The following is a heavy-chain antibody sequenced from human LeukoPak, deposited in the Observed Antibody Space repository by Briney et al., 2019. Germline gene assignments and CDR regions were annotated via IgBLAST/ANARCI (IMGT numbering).Heavy chain of an antibody. D-gene: IGHD2-2*01. Sequence: SVKVSCKASGGTFSRYAISWVRQAPGQGFEWMGGIIPMFATTNYAQQFQGRVTITADESTSTAYMELSSLRSEDTAVYYCAREVHKVVIPAAMDDYYYYMDVWGKGTTVTVSS. CDR1: GGTFSRYA. V-gene: IGHV1-69*13. CDR3: AREVHKVVIPAAMDDYYYYMDV. CDR2: IIPMFATT. J-gene: IGHJ6*03.